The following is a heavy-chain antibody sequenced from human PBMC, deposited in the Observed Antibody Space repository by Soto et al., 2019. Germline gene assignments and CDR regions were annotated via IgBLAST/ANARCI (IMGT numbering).Heavy chain of an antibody. CDR2: ISVYNGNT. CDR3: ARDSLSGTDAFDI. D-gene: IGHD1-26*01. J-gene: IGHJ3*02. CDR1: SYTFFNYG. V-gene: IGHV1-18*01. Sequence: QVQLVQSGAEVKKPGASVKVSCKASSYTFFNYGVTWVRQAPGQGLEWMGWISVYNGNTNYAQKLQGRVTLTTDISTSTAYMELRSLTSDETAVYYCARDSLSGTDAFDIWGQGTMVTVSS.